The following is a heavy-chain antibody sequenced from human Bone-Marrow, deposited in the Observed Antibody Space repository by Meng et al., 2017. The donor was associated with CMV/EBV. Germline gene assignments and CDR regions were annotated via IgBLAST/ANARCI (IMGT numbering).Heavy chain of an antibody. CDR1: GFTFSSYS. Sequence: GGSLRLSCAASGFTFSSYSMNWVRQAPGKGLEWVSSISSSSSYIYYADSVKGRFTISRDNAKNSLYLQMNSLRAEDTAVYYCARDGITMVRGVIITDYYGMDVWGQGTTVTVSS. CDR3: ARDGITMVRGVIITDYYGMDV. J-gene: IGHJ6*02. V-gene: IGHV3-21*01. CDR2: ISSSSSYI. D-gene: IGHD3-10*01.